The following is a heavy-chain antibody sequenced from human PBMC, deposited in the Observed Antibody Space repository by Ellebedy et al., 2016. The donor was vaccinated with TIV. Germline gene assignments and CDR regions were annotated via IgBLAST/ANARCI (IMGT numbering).Heavy chain of an antibody. CDR1: GFTFSNAW. CDR2: IRSKAYGGTT. D-gene: IGHD2-15*01. V-gene: IGHV3-49*04. CDR3: TRDPDCSGGSCYSFDY. J-gene: IGHJ4*02. Sequence: GGSLRLSCAASGFTFSNAWMSWVRQAPGKGLEWVGFIRSKAYGGTTEYAASVKGRFTISRDDSKSIAYLQMNSLKTEDKAVYYCTRDPDCSGGSCYSFDYWGQGTLVTVSS.